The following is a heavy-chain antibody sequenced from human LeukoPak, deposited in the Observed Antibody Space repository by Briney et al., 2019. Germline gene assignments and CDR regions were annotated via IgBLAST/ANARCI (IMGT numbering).Heavy chain of an antibody. D-gene: IGHD1-14*01. J-gene: IGHJ4*02. V-gene: IGHV3-74*03. CDR3: TTTDHLDY. CDR1: GFTLRNYW. CDR2: GEGDGSTS. Sequence: GGSLRLSCAASGFTLRNYWMHWVRQAPGKGLVWVSRGEGDGSTSTYADSVKGRLTISRDTAKNTLYLQMNSLRAEDTAVYYCTTTDHLDYWGQGTLVTVSS.